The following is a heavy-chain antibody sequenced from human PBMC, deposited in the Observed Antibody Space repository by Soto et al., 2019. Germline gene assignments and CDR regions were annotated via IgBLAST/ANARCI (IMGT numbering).Heavy chain of an antibody. Sequence: GGSLRLSCAASGFTFDDYAMHWVRQAPGKGLEWVSGISWNSGSIGYADSVKGRFTISRDNAKNSLYLQMNSLRAEDTALYYCAKAMGPVLMVYATDYWGQGTLVTVSS. CDR3: AKAMGPVLMVYATDY. CDR1: GFTFDDYA. CDR2: ISWNSGSI. V-gene: IGHV3-9*01. J-gene: IGHJ4*02. D-gene: IGHD2-8*01.